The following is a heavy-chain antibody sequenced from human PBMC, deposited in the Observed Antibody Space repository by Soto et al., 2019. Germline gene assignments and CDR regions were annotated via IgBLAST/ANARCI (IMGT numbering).Heavy chain of an antibody. Sequence: EVQLVESGGGFVKPGESLRLSCAVSGYRFVDAWMNWVRQAPGKGLEWVGRIKNKDHRGTADYAAPVKGRFTISRDDSKNTLYLQMSSLKMEDTAVYYCTTDWNLTFDYWAQGILVTVSS. D-gene: IGHD1-1*01. CDR2: IKNKDHRGTA. V-gene: IGHV3-15*07. J-gene: IGHJ4*02. CDR1: GYRFVDAW. CDR3: TTDWNLTFDY.